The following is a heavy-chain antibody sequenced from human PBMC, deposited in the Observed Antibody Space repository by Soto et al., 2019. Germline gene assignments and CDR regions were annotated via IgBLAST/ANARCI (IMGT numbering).Heavy chain of an antibody. D-gene: IGHD2-21*02. Sequence: GASVKVSCKASGCTFSSYAISWVRQAPGQGLEWMGGIIPIFGTANYAQKFQGRVTITADESTSTAYMELSSLRSEDTAVYYCARDQAGGNSGPFDYWGQGTLVTVSS. CDR2: IIPIFGTA. CDR3: ARDQAGGNSGPFDY. J-gene: IGHJ4*02. CDR1: GCTFSSYA. V-gene: IGHV1-69*13.